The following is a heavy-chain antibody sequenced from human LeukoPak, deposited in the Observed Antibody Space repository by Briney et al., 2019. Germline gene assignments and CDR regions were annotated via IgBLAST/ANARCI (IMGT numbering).Heavy chain of an antibody. D-gene: IGHD3-22*01. Sequence: SETLSLTCAVYGGSFSGYYWSWIRQPPGKGLEWIGEINHSGSTNYNPSLKSRVTISVVTSKNQFSLKLSSVTAADTAVYYCARGPKWLFLGYFDYWGQGTLVTVSS. V-gene: IGHV4-34*01. CDR3: ARGPKWLFLGYFDY. CDR1: GGSFSGYY. CDR2: INHSGST. J-gene: IGHJ4*02.